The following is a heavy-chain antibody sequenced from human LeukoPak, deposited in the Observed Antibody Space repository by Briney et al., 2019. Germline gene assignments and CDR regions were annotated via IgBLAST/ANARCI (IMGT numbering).Heavy chain of an antibody. D-gene: IGHD3-22*01. Sequence: SETLSLTCAVYGGSFSGYYWSWIRQPPGKGLEWIGEINHSGSTNYNPSLKSRVTISVDTSKNQFSLKLSSVTAADTAVYYCAKDEKGYYHDTSGYPDAFDIWGQGTMVTVSS. CDR1: GGSFSGYY. J-gene: IGHJ3*02. CDR2: INHSGST. V-gene: IGHV4-34*01. CDR3: AKDEKGYYHDTSGYPDAFDI.